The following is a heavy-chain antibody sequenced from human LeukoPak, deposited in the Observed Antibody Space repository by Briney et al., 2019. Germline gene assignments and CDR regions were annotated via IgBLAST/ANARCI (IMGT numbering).Heavy chain of an antibody. V-gene: IGHV1-8*01. CDR2: MNPNSGNT. CDR3: AAREVGYGDYAPDY. CDR1: GYTFTSYD. Sequence: GASVKVSCKASGYTFTSYDIDWVRQATGQGLEWMGWMNPNSGNTGYAQKFQGRVTMTRNTSISTAYMELSSLRSEDTAVYYCAAREVGYGDYAPDYWGQGTLVTVSS. J-gene: IGHJ4*02. D-gene: IGHD4-17*01.